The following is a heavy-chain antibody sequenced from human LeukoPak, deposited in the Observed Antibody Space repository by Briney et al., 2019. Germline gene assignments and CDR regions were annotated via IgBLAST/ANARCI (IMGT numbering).Heavy chain of an antibody. CDR1: GSSISPYY. Sequence: SETLSLTCTVSGSSISPYYWSWIRQPPGKGMEWIGYIYYSGSTNYNPSLKSRVTISVDTSKNQFSLKLSSVTAADTAVYYCARGSAGSGSYYLLDYWGQGTLVTVSS. CDR3: ARGSAGSGSYYLLDY. J-gene: IGHJ4*02. D-gene: IGHD3-10*01. V-gene: IGHV4-59*01. CDR2: IYYSGST.